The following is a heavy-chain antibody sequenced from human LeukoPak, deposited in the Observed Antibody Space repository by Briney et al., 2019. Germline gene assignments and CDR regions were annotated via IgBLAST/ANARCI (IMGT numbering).Heavy chain of an antibody. J-gene: IGHJ5*02. V-gene: IGHV4-59*01. CDR1: GGSLSSYY. Sequence: PSETLSLTCTVSGGSLSSYYWSWIRQPPGKGLEWIGYIYYSGSTNYNPSLKSRVTMSVDTSKNQFSLKLTSVTAADTAVYYCARGFGDWGLSWFDPWGPGTLVTVSS. CDR2: IYYSGST. D-gene: IGHD3-10*01. CDR3: ARGFGDWGLSWFDP.